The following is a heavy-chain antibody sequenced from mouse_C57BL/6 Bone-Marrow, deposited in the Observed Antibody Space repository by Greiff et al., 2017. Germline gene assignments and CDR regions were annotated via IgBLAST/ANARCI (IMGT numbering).Heavy chain of an antibody. Sequence: VQLQESGAELVKPGASVKLSCKASGYTFTEYTIHWVKQRSGQGLEWIGWFYPGSGSIKYNEKFKDKATLTADKSSSTVYMELSRLTSEDSAVYFCARHEEGAYYSNFYFDYWGQGTTLTVSS. CDR3: ARHEEGAYYSNFYFDY. CDR2: FYPGSGSI. V-gene: IGHV1-62-2*01. J-gene: IGHJ2*01. D-gene: IGHD2-5*01. CDR1: GYTFTEYT.